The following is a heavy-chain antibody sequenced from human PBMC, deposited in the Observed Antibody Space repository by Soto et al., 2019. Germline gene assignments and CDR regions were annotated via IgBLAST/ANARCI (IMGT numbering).Heavy chain of an antibody. CDR1: GDSVSSNSSA. CDR3: ARASSADAFDI. Sequence: PSQTLSLTCAISGDSVSSNSSAWNCISQSPSRGLEWLGRTYYRSKWYNDYAVSVKSRITINPDTSKNQFSLQLNSVTPEDTAVYYCARASSADAFDIWGQGTMVTVSS. V-gene: IGHV6-1*01. CDR2: TYYRSKWYN. J-gene: IGHJ3*02. D-gene: IGHD6-6*01.